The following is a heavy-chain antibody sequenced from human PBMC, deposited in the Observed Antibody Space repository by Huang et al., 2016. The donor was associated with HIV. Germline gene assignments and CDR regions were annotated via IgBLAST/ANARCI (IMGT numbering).Heavy chain of an antibody. CDR1: GFTVNCNY. V-gene: IGHV3-53*01. D-gene: IGHD5-18*01. J-gene: IGHJ5*02. Sequence: EVPLVESGGGLVQPGGSLRLSCAASGFTVNCNYMTWFRQAPGKGLEWVSLLYHGGKAHYADSVKGRFTIAGDISQNTVFLQMSSLRVEDTAVYYCARGRYGTPNAWGQGTLVTVSS. CDR3: ARGRYGTPNA. CDR2: LYHGGKA.